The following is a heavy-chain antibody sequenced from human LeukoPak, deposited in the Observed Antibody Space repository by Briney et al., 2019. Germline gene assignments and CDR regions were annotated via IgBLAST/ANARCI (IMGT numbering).Heavy chain of an antibody. V-gene: IGHV1-69*04. D-gene: IGHD6-19*01. CDR3: ARDGSPEVGSGWYYFDS. J-gene: IGHJ4*02. CDR1: GGTFTNYA. CDR2: IIPILDKR. Sequence: SVKVSCKASGGTFTNYAISWVRQAPGQGLEWMGRIIPILDKRHYAQKFQDRVTITADKSTGTVYMDLSSLRFEDTAVYYCARDGSPEVGSGWYYFDSWGQGTLVTVSS.